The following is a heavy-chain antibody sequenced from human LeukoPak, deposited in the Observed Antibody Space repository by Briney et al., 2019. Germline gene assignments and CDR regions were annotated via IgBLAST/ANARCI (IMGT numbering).Heavy chain of an antibody. CDR3: ARKVVEGYYYYMDV. CDR1: GFTFSSYG. CDR2: IWYDGSNK. D-gene: IGHD2-15*01. J-gene: IGHJ6*03. Sequence: GRSLRLSCAASGFTFSSYGMHWVRQAPGKGLEWVAVIWYDGSNKYYADSVKGRFTISRDNSKNTLYLQMNSLRAEDTAVYYCARKVVEGYYYYMDVWGKGTTVTVSS. V-gene: IGHV3-33*01.